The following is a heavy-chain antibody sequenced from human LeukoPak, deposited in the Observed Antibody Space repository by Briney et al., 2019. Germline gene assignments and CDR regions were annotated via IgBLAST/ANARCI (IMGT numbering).Heavy chain of an antibody. Sequence: PSETLSLTCTVSGGSISSSSYYWGWIRQPPGKGLEWIGSIYYTRSTYYNPSLKSRITISVDTSKNQFSLNLSSVTAADTAVYYCARVTKSGSYFEGVSWFDPWGQGTLVTVSS. V-gene: IGHV4-39*07. J-gene: IGHJ5*02. CDR2: IYYTRST. CDR1: GGSISSSSYY. D-gene: IGHD1-26*01. CDR3: ARVTKSGSYFEGVSWFDP.